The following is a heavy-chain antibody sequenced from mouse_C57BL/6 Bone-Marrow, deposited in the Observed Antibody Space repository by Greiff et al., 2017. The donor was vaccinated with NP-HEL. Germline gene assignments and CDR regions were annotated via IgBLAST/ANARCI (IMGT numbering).Heavy chain of an antibody. CDR2: IWRGGST. J-gene: IGHJ4*01. D-gene: IGHD1-1*01. V-gene: IGHV2-5*01. CDR3: ANVVATDYYAMDY. Sequence: VHLVESGPGLVQPSQSLSITCTVSGFSLTSYGVHWVRQSPGKGLEWLGVIWRGGSTDYNAAFMSRLSITKDNSKSQVFFKMNSLQADDTAIYYCANVVATDYYAMDYWGQGTSVTVSS. CDR1: GFSLTSYG.